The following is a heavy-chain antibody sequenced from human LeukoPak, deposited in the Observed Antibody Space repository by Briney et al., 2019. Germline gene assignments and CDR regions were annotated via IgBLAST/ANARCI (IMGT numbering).Heavy chain of an antibody. D-gene: IGHD6-19*01. Sequence: GGSLRLSCAASGFTFSSYGMNWVRQAPGKGLEWVSFISSSSTYINYADSVKGRFTISRDNAKNSLYLQMNSLRAEDTALYYCARVSDISVAAYFDYWGQGTLVTVSS. CDR2: ISSSSTYI. J-gene: IGHJ4*02. CDR3: ARVSDISVAAYFDY. CDR1: GFTFSSYG. V-gene: IGHV3-21*04.